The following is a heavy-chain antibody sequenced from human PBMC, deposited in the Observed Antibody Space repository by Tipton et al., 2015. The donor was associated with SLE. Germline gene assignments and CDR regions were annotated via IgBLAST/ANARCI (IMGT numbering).Heavy chain of an antibody. V-gene: IGHV4-59*01. Sequence: TLSLTCTVSGGSISRYYWTWIRQPPGKGLEWIGYISYSVSTNYNPSLESRVTMSVDTSKNQFSLKLTSVTAADTAVYYCARGWYSRNWEWWFDPWGQGTLVTVSS. CDR2: ISYSVST. CDR3: ARGWYSRNWEWWFDP. J-gene: IGHJ5*02. CDR1: GGSISRYY. D-gene: IGHD6-13*01.